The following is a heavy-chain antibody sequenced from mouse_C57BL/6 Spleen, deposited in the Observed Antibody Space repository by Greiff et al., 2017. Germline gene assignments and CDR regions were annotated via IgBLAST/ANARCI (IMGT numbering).Heavy chain of an antibody. D-gene: IGHD2-2*01. CDR1: GYSFTGYY. Sequence: EVQLQESGPELVKPGASVKISCKASGYSFTGYYMNWVKQSPEKSLEWIGEINPSTGGTTYNQKFKAKATLTVAKSSSTAYMQLKSLTSEDSAVYCCARGVGYQAWFAYWGQGTLVTVSA. J-gene: IGHJ3*01. V-gene: IGHV1-42*01. CDR3: ARGVGYQAWFAY. CDR2: INPSTGGT.